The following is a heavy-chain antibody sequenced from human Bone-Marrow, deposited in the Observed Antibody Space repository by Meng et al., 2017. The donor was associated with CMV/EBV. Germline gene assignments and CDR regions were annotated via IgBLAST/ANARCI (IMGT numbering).Heavy chain of an antibody. CDR1: GFTFSSYS. CDR3: ATRRSSTYYYDSSGEAFYI. J-gene: IGHJ3*02. V-gene: IGHV3-21*01. Sequence: GSLRLSCAASGFTFSSYSMNWVRQAPGKGLEWVSSISSSSSYIYYADSVKGRFTISRDNAKNSLYLQMNSLRAEDTAVYYCATRRSSTYYYDSSGEAFYIWGQGTMVTVSS. CDR2: ISSSSSYI. D-gene: IGHD3-22*01.